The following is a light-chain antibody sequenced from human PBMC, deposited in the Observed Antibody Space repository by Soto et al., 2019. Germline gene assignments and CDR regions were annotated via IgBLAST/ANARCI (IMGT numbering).Light chain of an antibody. V-gene: IGKV3-20*01. CDR3: QQYDTSTPIYT. J-gene: IGKJ2*01. Sequence: EIVLTQSPATLSLSPGERATLSCSASRSVHTTHLAWYEQKPDQSPGLLIYATSARAAGIPDTFSGSGSGTGFTLTISRLEPDDVAVYYCQQYDTSTPIYTFGQGTKVDIK. CDR1: RSVHTTH. CDR2: ATS.